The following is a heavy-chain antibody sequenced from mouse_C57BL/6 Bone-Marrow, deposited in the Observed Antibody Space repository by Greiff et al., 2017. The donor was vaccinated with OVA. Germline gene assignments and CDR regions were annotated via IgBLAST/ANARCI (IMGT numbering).Heavy chain of an antibody. J-gene: IGHJ3*01. Sequence: VQLQQPGAELVKPGASVKLSCKASGYTFTSYWMQWVKQRPGQGLEWIGEIDPSDSYTNYNQKFKGKATLTVDTSSSTAYMQLSSLTSEDSAVYYCARVGYYVGFAYWGQGTLDTVSA. CDR3: ARVGYYVGFAY. CDR2: IDPSDSYT. V-gene: IGHV1-50*01. D-gene: IGHD2-3*01. CDR1: GYTFTSYW.